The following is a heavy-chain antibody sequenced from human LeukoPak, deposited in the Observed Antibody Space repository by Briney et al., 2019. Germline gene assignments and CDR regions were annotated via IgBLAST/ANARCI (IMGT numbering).Heavy chain of an antibody. J-gene: IGHJ4*02. Sequence: GGSLRLSCAASGFTFSSYSMNWVRQAPGKGLEWVSAISSSSSYIYYADSVKGRFTVSRDNAKNSLYLQMNSLRAEDTAVYYCARTGGYSSGGYLRYYFDYWGQGTLVTVSS. V-gene: IGHV3-21*01. CDR1: GFTFSSYS. CDR3: ARTGGYSSGGYLRYYFDY. D-gene: IGHD6-19*01. CDR2: ISSSSSYI.